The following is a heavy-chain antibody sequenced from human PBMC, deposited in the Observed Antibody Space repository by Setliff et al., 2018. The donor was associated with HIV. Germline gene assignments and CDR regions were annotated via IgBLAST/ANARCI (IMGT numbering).Heavy chain of an antibody. CDR1: GFNFSMYS. V-gene: IGHV3-30*03. D-gene: IGHD3-22*01. CDR2: ISYDGDQE. CDR3: ARGMLVVVISTPDY. Sequence: GGSLRLSCAASGFNFSMYSMNWVRQAPGKGLEWVAVISYDGDQEYYADSVKGRFTISRDKSKNTLYLEMNSLSAEDTAVHYCARGMLVVVISTPDYWGQGTLVTVSS. J-gene: IGHJ4*02.